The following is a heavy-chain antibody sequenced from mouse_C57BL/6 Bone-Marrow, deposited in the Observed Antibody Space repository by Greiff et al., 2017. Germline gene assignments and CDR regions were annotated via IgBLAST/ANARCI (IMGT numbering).Heavy chain of an antibody. CDR3: ARGGLRYYDGFAY. J-gene: IGHJ3*01. CDR1: GFTFSDYY. CDR2: INYDGSST. Sequence: EVKLMESEGGLVQPGSSMKLSCTASGFTFSDYYMAWVRQVPEKGLEWVANINYDGSSTYYLDSLKSRFIISRDNAKNILYLQMSSLKSEDTATYYCARGGLRYYDGFAYWGQGTLVTVSA. D-gene: IGHD2-4*01. V-gene: IGHV5-16*01.